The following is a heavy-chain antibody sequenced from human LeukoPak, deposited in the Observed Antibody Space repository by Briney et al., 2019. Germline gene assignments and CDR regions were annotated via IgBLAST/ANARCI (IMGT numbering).Heavy chain of an antibody. CDR3: ARGDGAVEIRN. V-gene: IGHV4-34*01. CDR1: GGSFSGYS. Sequence: KPSETLSLTCAVYGGSFSGYSWSWIRQPPGKGLEWIGEINHSGSTSYNPSLKSRVTISVDTSKNQFSLKLSSVTAADTAVYYCARGDGAVEIRNWGQGTLVTVSS. J-gene: IGHJ4*02. D-gene: IGHD6-19*01. CDR2: INHSGST.